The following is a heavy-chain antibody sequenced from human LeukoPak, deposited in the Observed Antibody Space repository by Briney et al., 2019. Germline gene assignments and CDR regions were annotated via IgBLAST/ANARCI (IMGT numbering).Heavy chain of an antibody. J-gene: IGHJ5*02. CDR1: GFTFSSYA. CDR3: ARGRWFDP. V-gene: IGHV3-30-3*01. Sequence: GGSLRLSCAASGFTFSSYAIHWVRQAPGKGLERVSLISFDGSNKYYADSVKGRFTISRDNAKNSLYLQMNSLRGEDTAVYYCARGRWFDPWGQGTLVTVSS. CDR2: ISFDGSNK.